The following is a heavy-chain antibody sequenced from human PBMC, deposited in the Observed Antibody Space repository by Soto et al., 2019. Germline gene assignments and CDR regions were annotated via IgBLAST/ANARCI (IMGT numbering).Heavy chain of an antibody. CDR3: ARDPNYYDSSGPRWS. J-gene: IGHJ4*02. D-gene: IGHD3-22*01. Sequence: PGGSLRLSCAASGFTFSSYSMNWVRQAPGKGLEWVSSISSSSSYIYYADSVKGRFTISRDNAKNSLYLQMNSLRAEDTAVYYCARDPNYYDSSGPRWSWGQGTLVTVSS. CDR2: ISSSSSYI. CDR1: GFTFSSYS. V-gene: IGHV3-21*01.